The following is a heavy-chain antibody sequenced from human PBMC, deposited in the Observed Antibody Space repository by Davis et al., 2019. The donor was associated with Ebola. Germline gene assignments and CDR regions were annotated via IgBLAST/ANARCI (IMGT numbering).Heavy chain of an antibody. CDR3: ASALSSSPFYS. CDR2: IYPSGTTT. V-gene: IGHV1-46*03. CDR1: GDNQY. Sequence: ASVKVSCKASGDNQYIHWVRQAPGQGLEWLGAIYPSGTTTNYAQNFQGRLTMTRDTSTSTVYMEMIGLRSEDTAVYFCASALSSSPFYSWGQGTLVTVSS. D-gene: IGHD6-13*01. J-gene: IGHJ5*01.